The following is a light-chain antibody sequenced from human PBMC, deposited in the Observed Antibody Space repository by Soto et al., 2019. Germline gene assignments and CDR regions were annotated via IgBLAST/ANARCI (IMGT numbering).Light chain of an antibody. Sequence: EIVLTQSPATLSLSPGERATLSCRASQSVSSTYFTWLQQKPGQAPRLLIYDVSTRATGIPARFTGSGSGTDFTLTISSLEPEDFAVYYCHQRSRWPRTFGQGTRLEMK. CDR1: QSVSSTY. J-gene: IGKJ2*01. V-gene: IGKV3-11*01. CDR3: HQRSRWPRT. CDR2: DVS.